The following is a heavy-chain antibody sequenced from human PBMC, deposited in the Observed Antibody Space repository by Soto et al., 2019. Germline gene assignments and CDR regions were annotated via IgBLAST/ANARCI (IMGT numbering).Heavy chain of an antibody. CDR1: GGSISSYY. CDR3: ATSNWFDP. Sequence: SETLSLTCTVSGGSISSYYWGWIRQPPGKGLEWIVTIYYSGSTYYNPSLKSRVTISVDTSKNQFSLKLSSVTAADTAVYYCATSNWFDPWGQGTLVTSPQ. V-gene: IGHV4-39*01. CDR2: IYYSGST. J-gene: IGHJ5*02.